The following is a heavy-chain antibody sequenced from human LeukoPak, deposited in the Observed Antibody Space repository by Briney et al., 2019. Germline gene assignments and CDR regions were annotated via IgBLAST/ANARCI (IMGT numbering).Heavy chain of an antibody. D-gene: IGHD3-22*01. CDR2: IYYSGST. J-gene: IGHJ4*02. V-gene: IGHV4-59*08. CDR1: GGSISSYY. CDR3: ARTGISDYYDSSGYYFPYFDY. Sequence: SETLSLTCTVSGGSISSYYWSWIRQPPGKGLEWIGYIYYSGSTNYNPSLKSRVTISVDTSKDQFSLKLSSVTAADTAVYYCARTGISDYYDSSGYYFPYFDYWGQGTLVTVSS.